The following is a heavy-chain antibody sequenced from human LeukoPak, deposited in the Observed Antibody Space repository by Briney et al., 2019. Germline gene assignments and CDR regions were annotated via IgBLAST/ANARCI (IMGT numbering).Heavy chain of an antibody. CDR3: ASPLLSYGSGSYYNVVGAFGI. CDR1: GFTFSSYA. Sequence: GGSLRLSCAASGFTFSSYAVHWVRQAPGKGLERVAVISYDGSNKYYADSVKGRFTISRDNSKNTLYLQMNSLRAEDTAVYYCASPLLSYGSGSYYNVVGAFGIWGQGTMVTVSS. D-gene: IGHD3-10*01. J-gene: IGHJ3*02. CDR2: ISYDGSNK. V-gene: IGHV3-30-3*01.